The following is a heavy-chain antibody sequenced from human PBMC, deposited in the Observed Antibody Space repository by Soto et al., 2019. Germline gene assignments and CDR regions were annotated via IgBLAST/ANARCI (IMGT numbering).Heavy chain of an antibody. Sequence: QVQLVQSGAEVKKPGSSVKVSCKASGGTFSSYTISWVRQAPGQGLEWMGRIIPILGIANYAQKFQGRVTITADKSTSTAYMELSSLRSEDTAVSYCARGLVTAINWFDPWGQGTLVTVSS. J-gene: IGHJ5*02. D-gene: IGHD2-21*02. CDR3: ARGLVTAINWFDP. CDR1: GGTFSSYT. V-gene: IGHV1-69*02. CDR2: IIPILGIA.